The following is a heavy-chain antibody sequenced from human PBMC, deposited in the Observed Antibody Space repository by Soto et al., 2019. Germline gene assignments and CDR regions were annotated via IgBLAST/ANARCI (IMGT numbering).Heavy chain of an antibody. V-gene: IGHV3-33*01. CDR3: ARDYYDSSGYSHFDY. Sequence: QVQLVESGGGVVQPGRSLRLSCAASGFTFSSYGMHWVRQAPGKGLEWVAVIWYDGSNKYYADSVKGRFTISRDNSTNTLYLQMNSLRAEDTAVYYCARDYYDSSGYSHFDYWGQGTLVTVSS. J-gene: IGHJ4*02. CDR1: GFTFSSYG. D-gene: IGHD3-22*01. CDR2: IWYDGSNK.